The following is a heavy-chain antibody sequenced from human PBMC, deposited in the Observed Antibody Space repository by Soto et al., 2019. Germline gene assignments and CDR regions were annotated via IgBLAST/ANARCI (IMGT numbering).Heavy chain of an antibody. CDR1: GGSISSYY. CDR3: ARHSYDILTGYYLDY. J-gene: IGHJ4*02. CDR2: IYYSGST. D-gene: IGHD3-9*01. V-gene: IGHV4-59*08. Sequence: NPSETLSLTCTVSGGSISSYYWSWIRQPPGKGLEWIGYIYYSGSTNYNPSLKSRVTISVDTSKNQFSLKLSSVTAADTAVYYCARHSYDILTGYYLDYWGQGTLVT.